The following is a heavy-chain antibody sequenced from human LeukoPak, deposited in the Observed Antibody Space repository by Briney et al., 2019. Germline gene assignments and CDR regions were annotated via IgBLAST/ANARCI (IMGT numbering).Heavy chain of an antibody. CDR3: ARDLGYSYDY. J-gene: IGHJ4*02. Sequence: ETLSLTCTVSGGSISSSNYYWGWIRQPPGKGLEWVSVIYSGGSTYYADSVKGRFIISRDNSKNTLYLQMNSLRAEDTAVYYCARDLGYSYDYWGQGTLVTVSS. V-gene: IGHV3-53*01. CDR2: IYSGGST. CDR1: GGSISSSNYY. D-gene: IGHD5-18*01.